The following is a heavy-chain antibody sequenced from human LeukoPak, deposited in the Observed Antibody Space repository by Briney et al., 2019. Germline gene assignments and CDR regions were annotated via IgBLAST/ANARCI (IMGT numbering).Heavy chain of an antibody. J-gene: IGHJ4*02. Sequence: ASVKVSCKVSGYTLTELSMHWVRQAPGKGLEWMGGFDPEDGETIYAQKFQGRVTMTEDTSTDTAYMELSSLRSEDTAVYYCATDPYSSGWPRSNRLDYWGQGTLATVPS. CDR3: ATDPYSSGWPRSNRLDY. CDR2: FDPEDGET. D-gene: IGHD6-19*01. V-gene: IGHV1-24*01. CDR1: GYTLTELS.